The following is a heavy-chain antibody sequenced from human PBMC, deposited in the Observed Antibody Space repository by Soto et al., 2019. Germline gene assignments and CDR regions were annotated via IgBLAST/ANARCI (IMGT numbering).Heavy chain of an antibody. V-gene: IGHV1-18*01. CDR1: GYTFTSYG. D-gene: IGHD5-18*01. CDR3: AITVDTAIYYYYGMDV. CDR2: ISAYNGNT. J-gene: IGHJ6*02. Sequence: GASVKVSWKASGYTFTSYGISWGRQAPGQGLEWMGWISAYNGNTNYAQKLQGRVTMTTDTSTSTAYMELRSLRSDDTAVYYCAITVDTAIYYYYGMDVWGQGTTVTVSS.